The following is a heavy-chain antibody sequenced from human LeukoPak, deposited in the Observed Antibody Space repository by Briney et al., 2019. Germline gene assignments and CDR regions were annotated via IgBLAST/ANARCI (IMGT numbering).Heavy chain of an antibody. Sequence: GGSLRLSCAASGFTFTTYAIIWVRQAPGKGLEWVSAISGSGDATYYADSVKGRFTISRDNSKNTLYLQMNSLRAEDTAVYYCANGGIWFGQLDYWGQGTLVTVSS. D-gene: IGHD3-10*01. CDR2: ISGSGDAT. J-gene: IGHJ4*02. V-gene: IGHV3-23*01. CDR3: ANGGIWFGQLDY. CDR1: GFTFTTYA.